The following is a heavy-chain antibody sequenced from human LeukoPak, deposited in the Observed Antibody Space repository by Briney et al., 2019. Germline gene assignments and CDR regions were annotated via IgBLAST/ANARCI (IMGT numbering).Heavy chain of an antibody. Sequence: PSETLSLTCAVYGGSFSGYYWSWIRQPPGKGLEWIGEINHSGSTNYNPSLKSRVTISVDTSKNQFSLKLSSVTAADTAVYYCARGGVERWFDPWGQGTLVTVSS. CDR1: GGSFSGYY. J-gene: IGHJ5*02. CDR3: ARGGVERWFDP. D-gene: IGHD3-10*01. V-gene: IGHV4-34*01. CDR2: INHSGST.